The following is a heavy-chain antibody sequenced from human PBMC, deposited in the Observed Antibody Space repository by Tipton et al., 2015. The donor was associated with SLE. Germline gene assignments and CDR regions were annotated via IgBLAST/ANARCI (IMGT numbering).Heavy chain of an antibody. CDR2: IYYSGST. Sequence: TLSLTCTVSGGSISSHYWSWIRQPPGKGLEWIGYIYYSGSTNYNPSLKSRVTISVDTSKNQFSLKLSSVTAADTAVYYCASQDPLTAMVPYYFDYWGQGTLVTVSS. D-gene: IGHD5-18*01. J-gene: IGHJ4*02. CDR3: ASQDPLTAMVPYYFDY. CDR1: GGSISSHY. V-gene: IGHV4-59*11.